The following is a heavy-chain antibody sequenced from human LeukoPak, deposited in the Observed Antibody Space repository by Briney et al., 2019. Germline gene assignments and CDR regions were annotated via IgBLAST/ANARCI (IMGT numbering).Heavy chain of an antibody. CDR1: GFTFSSYA. CDR2: IRYDANNK. V-gene: IGHV3-30*02. D-gene: IGHD6-19*01. CDR3: AKDPQPMYSSGFDS. Sequence: GGSLRLSCAASGFTFSSYAMHWVRQAPGKGLEWVAFIRYDANNKYYADSVKGRFTISRDNSKNTLYLQMNSLRAEDTAVYYCAKDPQPMYSSGFDSWGQGTLVTVSS. J-gene: IGHJ4*02.